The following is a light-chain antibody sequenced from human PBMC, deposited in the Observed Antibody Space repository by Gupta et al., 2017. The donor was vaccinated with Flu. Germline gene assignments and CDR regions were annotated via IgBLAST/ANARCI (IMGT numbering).Light chain of an antibody. CDR1: QNIDTS. CDR2: YAS. J-gene: IGKJ5*01. Sequence: PDFQSVTPKEKVTITCRASQNIDTSLNWYQQKPGQSPKPLIKYASQYGSGVPSRFSGSGSGTDFTLTINSLEAEDAATYYCQQRSSLPITFGQGTQVEIK. CDR3: QQRSSLPIT. V-gene: IGKV6-21*01.